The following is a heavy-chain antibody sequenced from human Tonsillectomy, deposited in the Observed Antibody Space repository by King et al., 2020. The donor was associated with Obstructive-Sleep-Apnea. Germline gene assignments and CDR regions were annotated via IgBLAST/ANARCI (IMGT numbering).Heavy chain of an antibody. J-gene: IGHJ6*02. V-gene: IGHV4-4*07. CDR3: ARVGETTYYYYGMDV. Sequence: VQLQESGPGLVEPSETLSLTCTVSGASISSYYWSWLRQPAGKGLEWIGRIYTSGNTNYNPSLKSRVTMSVDTSKNQFSLKLNSVTAADTAGYYCARVGETTYYYYGMDVWGQGTTVTVSS. CDR1: GASISSYY. D-gene: IGHD1-26*01. CDR2: IYTSGNT.